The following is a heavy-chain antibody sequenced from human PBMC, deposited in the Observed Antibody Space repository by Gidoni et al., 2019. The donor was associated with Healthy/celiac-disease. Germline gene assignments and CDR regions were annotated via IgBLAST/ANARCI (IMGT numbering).Heavy chain of an antibody. Sequence: QVQLQESGPGLVKPSGTLSLTCAASGGSISSSTWWSWVRQPPGKGLEWIGEIYHSGSTNYNPSLKSRVTISVDKSKNQFSLKLSSVTAADTAVYYCARELIGIAAAGTDGMDVWGQGTTVTVSS. CDR3: ARELIGIAAAGTDGMDV. D-gene: IGHD6-13*01. J-gene: IGHJ6*02. CDR1: GGSISSSTW. V-gene: IGHV4-4*02. CDR2: IYHSGST.